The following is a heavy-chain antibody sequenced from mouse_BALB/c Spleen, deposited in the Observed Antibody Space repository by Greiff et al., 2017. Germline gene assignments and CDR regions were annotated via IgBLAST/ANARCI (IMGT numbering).Heavy chain of an antibody. D-gene: IGHD1-1*01. CDR3: ARWGITTVVDY. V-gene: IGHV1-4*01. J-gene: IGHJ2*01. CDR1: GYTFTSYW. CDR2: INPSTGYT. Sequence: VQLQESGTVLARPGASEKMSCKASGYTFTSYWMHWVKQRPGQGLEWIGYINPSTGYTEYNQKFKDKATLTADKSSSTAYMQLSSLTSEDSAVYYCARWGITTVVDYWGQGTTLTVSS.